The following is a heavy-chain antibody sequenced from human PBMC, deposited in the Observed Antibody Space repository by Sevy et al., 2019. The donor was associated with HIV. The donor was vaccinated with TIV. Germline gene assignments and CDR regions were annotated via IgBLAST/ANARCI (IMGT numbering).Heavy chain of an antibody. CDR3: ARFYDY. CDR1: GFTFAKYS. CDR2: FSFGCGRI. V-gene: IGHV3-23*01. J-gene: IGHJ4*02. Sequence: GGSLRLSCAASGFTFAKYSMSWVRQAPGKGLEWVSTFSFGCGRINYADSVKGRFTISRDDSKNTLFLQMNSLRAEDTATYFCARFYDYWGQGTLVTVSS.